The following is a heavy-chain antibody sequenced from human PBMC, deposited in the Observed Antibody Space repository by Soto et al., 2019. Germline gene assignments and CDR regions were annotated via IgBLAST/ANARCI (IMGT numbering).Heavy chain of an antibody. Sequence: SETRSLTCAVYGGSFSGYYWSWIRQPPGKGLEWIGEINHSGSTNYNPSLKSRVTISVDTSKNQFSLKLSSVTAADTAVYYCARDYGDYSFDAFDIWGQGTMVTVSS. CDR3: ARDYGDYSFDAFDI. V-gene: IGHV4-34*01. CDR2: INHSGST. D-gene: IGHD4-17*01. CDR1: GGSFSGYY. J-gene: IGHJ3*02.